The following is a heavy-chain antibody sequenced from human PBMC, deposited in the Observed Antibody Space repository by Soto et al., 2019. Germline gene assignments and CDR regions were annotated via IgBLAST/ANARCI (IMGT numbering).Heavy chain of an antibody. Sequence: EVQLLESGGDLVQPGGSLRLSCAASGFSFGGYGMSWVRQAPGKGLEGVSALSGSGSTTYYADSVRGRFIISRDNSRDTLFLQMNSLRAEDTAGYFCAKASKGYTGYDRDYWGQGTVVTVSP. J-gene: IGHJ4*02. CDR3: AKASKGYTGYDRDY. D-gene: IGHD5-12*01. CDR1: GFSFGGYG. V-gene: IGHV3-23*01. CDR2: LSGSGSTT.